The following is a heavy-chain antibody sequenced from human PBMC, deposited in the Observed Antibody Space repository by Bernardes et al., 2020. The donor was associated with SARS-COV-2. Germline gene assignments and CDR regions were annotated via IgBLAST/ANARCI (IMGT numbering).Heavy chain of an antibody. V-gene: IGHV4-59*01. D-gene: IGHD4-17*01. Sequence: SETLSLTCTVSGGSISGYYWSWIRQSPGKGLEYIGHIYYSGSTNYNPSLKSRVTISVDLSKNNFSLRLSSVTAADTAVYYCARVPATVTTFSVDYHGMDVWGQGTTVTVSS. J-gene: IGHJ6*02. CDR3: ARVPATVTTFSVDYHGMDV. CDR2: IYYSGST. CDR1: GGSISGYY.